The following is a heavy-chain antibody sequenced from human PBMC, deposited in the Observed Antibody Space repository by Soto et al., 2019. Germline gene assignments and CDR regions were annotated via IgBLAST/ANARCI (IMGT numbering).Heavy chain of an antibody. D-gene: IGHD4-4*01. CDR1: GFTFSDSS. Sequence: EVHLLESGGGLVQPGGSLTLSCAASGFTFSDSSMSWVRQAPGKGLEWVATLSHGGSEEYFVDSVQGRFTISRDNARTSLHLRMSRLRAEDTAVYYFARGSYSSVPKTAYRMDVWGQGAMVTVSS. V-gene: IGHV3-7*05. CDR3: ARGSYSSVPKTAYRMDV. CDR2: LSHGGSEE. J-gene: IGHJ6*02.